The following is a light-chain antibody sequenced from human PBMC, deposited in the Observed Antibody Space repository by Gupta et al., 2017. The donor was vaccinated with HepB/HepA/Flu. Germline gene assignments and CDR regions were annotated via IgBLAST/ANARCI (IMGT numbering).Light chain of an antibody. CDR1: NIGSKS. CDR3: QVWDRSSDHVV. CDR2: DDS. V-gene: IGLV3-21*03. Sequence: PGXTAXXTCGGDNIGSKSVHWYQQRPGQAPVLVVYDDSDRPSGIPERFSGSNSGNTATLTISRVEAGDEADYYCQVWDRSSDHVVFGGGTKLTVL. J-gene: IGLJ2*01.